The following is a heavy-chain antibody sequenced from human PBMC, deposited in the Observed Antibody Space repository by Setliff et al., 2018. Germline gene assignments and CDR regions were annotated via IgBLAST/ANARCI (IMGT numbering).Heavy chain of an antibody. J-gene: IGHJ3*02. CDR2: IRGRTDNYAT. Sequence: VGSLRLSCAASGFSFSGSAVYWVRQASVKGLEWIGRIRGRTDNYATAYAASVRGRFTISRGDSKNTAYLQMNSLKTEDTAVYYCTFARDGYDVFDIWGQGTMVTVSS. CDR1: GFSFSGSA. D-gene: IGHD5-18*01. CDR3: TFARDGYDVFDI. V-gene: IGHV3-73*01.